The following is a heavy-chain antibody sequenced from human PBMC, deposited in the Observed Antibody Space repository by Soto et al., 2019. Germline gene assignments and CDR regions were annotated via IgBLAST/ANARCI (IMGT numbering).Heavy chain of an antibody. D-gene: IGHD3-16*01. CDR2: THYSGDT. J-gene: IGHJ4*02. CDR1: GGTFPDGCYY. CDR3: ARGDSQVSSVFDY. Sequence: SDTLSLTCTFSGGTFPDGCYYLSWIRQEPGKGLEWIGYTHYSGDTSYNPSLRSRVTISTDTSKTQFSLRLRSVTSADTAVYYCARGDSQVSSVFDYWGQGMLVTVSS. V-gene: IGHV4-31*03.